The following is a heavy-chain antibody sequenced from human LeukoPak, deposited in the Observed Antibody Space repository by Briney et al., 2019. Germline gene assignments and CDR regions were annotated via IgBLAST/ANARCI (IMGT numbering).Heavy chain of an antibody. D-gene: IGHD1-20*01. V-gene: IGHV1-69*05. CDR2: IIPIFGTA. CDR1: GGTFSSYA. J-gene: IGHJ6*03. Sequence: SVKVSCKASGGTFSSYAISWVRQAPGQGLEWMGGIIPIFGTANYAQKFQGRVTITTDESTSTAYMELSSLRSEDTAVYYCARTTYNWNYYYYYMDVWGKGTTVTVSS. CDR3: ARTTYNWNYYYYYMDV.